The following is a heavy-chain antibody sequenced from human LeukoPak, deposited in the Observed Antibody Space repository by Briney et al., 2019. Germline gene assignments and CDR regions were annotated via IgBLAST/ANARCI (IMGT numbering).Heavy chain of an antibody. CDR3: AREGGDIYFDY. V-gene: IGHV3-21*01. CDR2: ISSSSTYI. D-gene: IGHD2-15*01. Sequence: GGSLRLSCAASGFIFSSYSMNWVRQAPGKGLEWVSSISSSSTYIYYADSVKGRFTISRDNAKNSLYLQMNSLRAEDTAVYYCAREGGDIYFDYWGQGTLVTVSS. J-gene: IGHJ4*02. CDR1: GFIFSSYS.